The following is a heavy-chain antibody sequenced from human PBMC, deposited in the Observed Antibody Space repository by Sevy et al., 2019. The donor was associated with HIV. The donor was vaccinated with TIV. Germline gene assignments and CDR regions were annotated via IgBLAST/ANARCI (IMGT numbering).Heavy chain of an antibody. CDR1: GFTFSKYS. J-gene: IGHJ4*02. D-gene: IGHD2-8*01. Sequence: GGSLRLSCAASGFTFSKYSMSWVRQPPGKGLEWVSTLSFGCGEINYADSVKGRFTISRDNSKSSVYLQMNNLRPEDTAVYYCAREGCTKPHDYWGLVTLVTVSS. V-gene: IGHV3-23*01. CDR2: LSFGCGEI. CDR3: AREGCTKPHDY.